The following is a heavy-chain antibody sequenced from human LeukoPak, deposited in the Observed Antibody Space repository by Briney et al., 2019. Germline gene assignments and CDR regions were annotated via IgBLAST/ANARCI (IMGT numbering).Heavy chain of an antibody. CDR3: AFHSSSWYFDY. D-gene: IGHD6-13*01. CDR2: ISAYNGNT. V-gene: IGHV1-18*01. CDR1: NYTFTSYG. J-gene: IGHJ4*02. Sequence: GASVKVSCKASNYTFTSYGISRVRQAPGQGLEWMGWISAYNGNTNYAQKLQGRVTMTTDTSTSTAYMELRSLRSDDTAVYYCAFHSSSWYFDYWGQGTLVTVSS.